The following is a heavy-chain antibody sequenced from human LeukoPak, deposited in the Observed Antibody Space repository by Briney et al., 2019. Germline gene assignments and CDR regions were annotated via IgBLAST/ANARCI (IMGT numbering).Heavy chain of an antibody. CDR1: GFTDLTND. J-gene: IGHJ4*02. V-gene: IGHV3-53*01. Sequence: GGSLRLSCAASGFTDLTNDMTGVRQAPGKGLEWVSVLYSEGNTKYADSVQGRFTISRDNSKNTLYLEMNSLSPDDTAVYYCARGVEPLAANTLAYWGQGTLVTVSS. CDR3: ARGVEPLAANTLAY. D-gene: IGHD1-14*01. CDR2: LYSEGNT.